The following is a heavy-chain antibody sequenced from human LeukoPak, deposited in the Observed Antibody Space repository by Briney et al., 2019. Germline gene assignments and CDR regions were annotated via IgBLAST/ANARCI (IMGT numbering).Heavy chain of an antibody. J-gene: IGHJ4*02. Sequence: GGSLRLSCAASGFTFSTYGMHWVRQAPGTGLKWVSVIYSGGSTYYADSVKGRFTISRDNSKNTLYLQMNSLRAEDTAVYYCARGGPAAGRFDYWGQGTLVTVSS. CDR3: ARGGPAAGRFDY. CDR1: GFTFSTYG. V-gene: IGHV3-66*01. CDR2: IYSGGST. D-gene: IGHD6-13*01.